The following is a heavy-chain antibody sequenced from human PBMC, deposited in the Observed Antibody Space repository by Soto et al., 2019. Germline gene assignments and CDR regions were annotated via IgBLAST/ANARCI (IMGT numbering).Heavy chain of an antibody. V-gene: IGHV1-3*01. CDR1: GYTFTSYA. CDR3: ARAGGGYCSSTSCYRWFDP. D-gene: IGHD2-2*01. CDR2: INAGNGNT. Sequence: QVQLVQSGAEVKKPGASVKVSCKASGYTFTSYAMHWVRQAPGQRLEWMGWINAGNGNTKYSQKFQGRVTITRDTSARTAYMELSSMRSEDTAVYYCARAGGGYCSSTSCYRWFDPWGQGTLVTVSS. J-gene: IGHJ5*02.